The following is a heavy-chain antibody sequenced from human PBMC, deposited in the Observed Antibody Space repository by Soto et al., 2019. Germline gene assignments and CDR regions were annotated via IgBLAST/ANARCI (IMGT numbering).Heavy chain of an antibody. J-gene: IGHJ4*02. CDR3: ARRRDGFYYFDY. D-gene: IGHD5-12*01. Sequence: SETLSLTCTVSGGSISSYYWSWIRQPPGKGLEWIGYIYYSGSTNYNPSLKSRVTISVDTSKNQFSLKLSSVTAADTAVYYCARRRDGFYYFDYWGQGTLVTVSS. CDR2: IYYSGST. CDR1: GGSISSYY. V-gene: IGHV4-59*01.